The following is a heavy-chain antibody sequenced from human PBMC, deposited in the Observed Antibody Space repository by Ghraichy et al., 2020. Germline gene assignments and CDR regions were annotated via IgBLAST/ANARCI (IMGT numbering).Heavy chain of an antibody. CDR2: TYYKSKWYN. CDR1: GDSVSSNTA. D-gene: IGHD6-19*01. CDR3: ARDDGWYRFDS. J-gene: IGHJ4*02. V-gene: IGHV6-1*01. Sequence: SQTLSLTCAISGDSVSSNTAWNWIRQSPSRGLEWLGRTYYKSKWYNDYAVSVKSRITINPDTSKNQFSLQLNSVTSEDTAVYYCARDDGWYRFDSWGQGPLVTVST.